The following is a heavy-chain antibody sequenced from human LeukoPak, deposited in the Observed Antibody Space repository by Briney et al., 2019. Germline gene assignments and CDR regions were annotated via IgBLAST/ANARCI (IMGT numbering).Heavy chain of an antibody. Sequence: GRSLRLSCAASGFIFSNYGMHWARQAPGKGLEWMAFIWYDGSNKYYADSVKGRFTISRDNSKNTMYLEMNSLRAEDTAVYYCARPTYSGSYYWFDYWGRGTLVTVSS. CDR3: ARPTYSGSYYWFDY. D-gene: IGHD1-26*01. J-gene: IGHJ4*02. CDR1: GFIFSNYG. V-gene: IGHV3-33*01. CDR2: IWYDGSNK.